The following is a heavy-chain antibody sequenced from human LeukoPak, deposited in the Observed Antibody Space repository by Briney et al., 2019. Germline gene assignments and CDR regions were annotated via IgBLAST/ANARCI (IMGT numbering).Heavy chain of an antibody. D-gene: IGHD1-1*01. CDR3: ARHLPSTTGRSYFDY. CDR1: GGSFSGYY. CDR2: INNSGST. J-gene: IGHJ4*02. Sequence: SETLSLTCGVYGGSFSGYYWSWIRQPPGKGLEWIGEINNSGSTNYNPSLKSRVTISVDTSKNQFSLKLSSVTAADTAVYYCARHLPSTTGRSYFDYWGQGTLVTVSS. V-gene: IGHV4-34*01.